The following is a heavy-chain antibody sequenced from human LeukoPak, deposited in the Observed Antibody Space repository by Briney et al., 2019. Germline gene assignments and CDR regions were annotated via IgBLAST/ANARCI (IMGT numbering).Heavy chain of an antibody. D-gene: IGHD6-19*01. CDR2: INTGNGNT. J-gene: IGHJ4*02. V-gene: IGHV1-3*04. Sequence: GASVKVSCKASGGTFSSYAISWVRQAPGQRLEWMGWINTGNGNTKYSQKFQGRVTITRDTSASTAYMELSSLRSEDTAVYYCARDWNLYSSGWPDYWGQGTLVTVSS. CDR3: ARDWNLYSSGWPDY. CDR1: GGTFSSYA.